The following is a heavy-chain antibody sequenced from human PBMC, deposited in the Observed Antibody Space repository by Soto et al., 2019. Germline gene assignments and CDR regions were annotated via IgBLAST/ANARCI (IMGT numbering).Heavy chain of an antibody. CDR3: DRSGRYCSGGSCYSPKGPNFDY. CDR1: GYTFNSYY. V-gene: IGHV1-46*03. J-gene: IGHJ4*02. CDR2: INPSGGST. Sequence: ASVKVSCKASGYTFNSYYMHWVRQAPGQGLEWMGIINPSGGSTSYAQKFQGRVTMTRDTSTSTVYMKLSSLRSEDTAVYYCDRSGRYCSGGSCYSPKGPNFDYWGQGTLVTVSS. D-gene: IGHD2-15*01.